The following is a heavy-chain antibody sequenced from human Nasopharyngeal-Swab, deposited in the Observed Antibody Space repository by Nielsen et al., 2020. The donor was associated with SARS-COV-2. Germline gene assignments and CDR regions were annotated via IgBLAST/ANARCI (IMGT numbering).Heavy chain of an antibody. D-gene: IGHD2-8*01. CDR2: IYHSGST. V-gene: IGHV4-4*02. CDR3: ARDELMVYYYYGMDV. J-gene: IGHJ6*02. Sequence: VRQAPGKGLEWIGEIYHSGSTNYNPSLKSRVTISVDKSKNQFSLKLSSVTAADTAVYYCARDELMVYYYYGMDVWGQGTTVTVSS.